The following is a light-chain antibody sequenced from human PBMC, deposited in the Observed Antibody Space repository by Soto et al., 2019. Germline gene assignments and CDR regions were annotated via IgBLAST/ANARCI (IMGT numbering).Light chain of an antibody. Sequence: SYELTQPPSVSVAPGQTATITCGGNNIGDKSVHWYQQRPGQAPVVVVYDDSDRPSGIPERFSGSNSGNTATLTISRVEAGDEADYYCCSYAGSYPPYVFGTGTKVTVL. J-gene: IGLJ1*01. CDR2: DDS. CDR3: CSYAGSYPPYV. V-gene: IGLV3-21*02. CDR1: NIGDKS.